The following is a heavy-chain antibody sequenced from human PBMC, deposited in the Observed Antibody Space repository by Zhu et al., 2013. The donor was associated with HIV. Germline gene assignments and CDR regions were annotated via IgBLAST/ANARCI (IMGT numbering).Heavy chain of an antibody. CDR3: ATDPPYSSGWNNWFDP. CDR1: GYTLTELS. V-gene: IGHV1-24*01. CDR2: FDPEDGET. J-gene: IGHJ5*02. D-gene: IGHD6-19*01. Sequence: QVQLVQSGAEVKKPGASVKVSCKVSGYTLTELSMHWVRQAPGKGLEWMGGFDPEDGETIYAQKFQGRVTMTEDTSTDTAYMELSSLRSEDTAVYYCATDPPYSSGWNNWFDPWGQGTLVTVSS.